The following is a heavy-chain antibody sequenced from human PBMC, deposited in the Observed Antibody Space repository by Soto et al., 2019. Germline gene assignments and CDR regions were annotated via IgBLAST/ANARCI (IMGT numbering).Heavy chain of an antibody. V-gene: IGHV1-2*02. D-gene: IGHD3-3*01. CDR3: AIGRVGMDV. J-gene: IGHJ6*02. Sequence: TSVKVSCKASGYSFTGYYIHWVRQAPGQGLEWMGRINANSGDTNNAQKFQGRVTMTRDTSISTAYMELSRLRSDDTAVYYCAIGRVGMDVWGQGTTVTVS. CDR2: INANSGDT. CDR1: GYSFTGYY.